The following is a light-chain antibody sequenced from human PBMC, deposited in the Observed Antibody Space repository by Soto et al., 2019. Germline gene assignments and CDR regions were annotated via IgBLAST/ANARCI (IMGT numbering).Light chain of an antibody. Sequence: EIVMTQSPATLSVSPGERATLSCRASQSVSSNLAWYQQKPGQAPRLLIHGASTRATGIPARFSGSGSGTEFTLTITSTQSEDFAFYYCQHYNDWPWPFGPGTKVDIK. CDR1: QSVSSN. CDR2: GAS. V-gene: IGKV3-15*01. CDR3: QHYNDWPWP. J-gene: IGKJ3*01.